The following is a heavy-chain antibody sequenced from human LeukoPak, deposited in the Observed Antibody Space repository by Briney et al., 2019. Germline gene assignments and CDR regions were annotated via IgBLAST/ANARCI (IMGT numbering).Heavy chain of an antibody. J-gene: IGHJ6*03. CDR2: MFYSGRT. D-gene: IGHD1-1*01. CDR1: GGSIKSHY. V-gene: IGHV4-59*11. CDR3: ARAPLQPDYYYYYMDV. Sequence: SETLSLTCTISGGSIKSHYWSWIRQAPGKGLEWIAYMFYSGRTEYNPSLKSRVTISVDTSKNQFSLKLSSVTAADTAVYYCARAPLQPDYYYYYMDVWGKGTTVTVSS.